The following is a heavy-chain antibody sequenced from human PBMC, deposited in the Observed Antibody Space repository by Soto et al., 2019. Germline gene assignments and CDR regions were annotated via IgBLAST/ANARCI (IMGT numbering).Heavy chain of an antibody. D-gene: IGHD3-10*01. CDR3: ARMVRGVTPVSDYYYYGMDV. CDR2: IYYSGST. Sequence: PSETLSLTCTVSGGSISSYYWSWIRQPPGKGLEWIGYIYYSGSTNYNPSLKSRVTISVDTSKNQFSLKLSSVTAADTAVYYCARMVRGVTPVSDYYYYGMDVWGQGTTVTVSS. CDR1: GGSISSYY. J-gene: IGHJ6*02. V-gene: IGHV4-59*01.